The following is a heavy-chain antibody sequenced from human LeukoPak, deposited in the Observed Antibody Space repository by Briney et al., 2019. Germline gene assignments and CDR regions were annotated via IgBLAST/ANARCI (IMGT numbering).Heavy chain of an antibody. CDR2: INPNSGGT. Sequence: WASVKVSCKASGYTFTGYYMHWVRQAPGQGLEWMGWINPNSGGTNYAQKFQGRVTMTRDTSISTAYMELSRLRSDDTAVYYCARDSFVVVPAAVGYYYGMDVWGQGTTVTVSS. V-gene: IGHV1-2*02. J-gene: IGHJ6*02. D-gene: IGHD2-2*01. CDR1: GYTFTGYY. CDR3: ARDSFVVVPAAVGYYYGMDV.